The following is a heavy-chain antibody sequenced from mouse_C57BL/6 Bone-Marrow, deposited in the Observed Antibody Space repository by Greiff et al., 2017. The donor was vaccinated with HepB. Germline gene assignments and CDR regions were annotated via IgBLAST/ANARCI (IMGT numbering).Heavy chain of an antibody. D-gene: IGHD1-1*01. CDR2: ISSGGSYT. CDR1: GFTFSSYG. CDR3: ARDTTVY. V-gene: IGHV5-6*01. Sequence: EVQLVESGGDLVKPGGSLKLSCAASGFTFSSYGMSWVRQTPDKRLEWVATISSGGSYTYYPDSVKGRFTISRDNAKNTLYLQMSGLKSEDTAMYYCARDTTVYWGQGTTLTVSS. J-gene: IGHJ2*01.